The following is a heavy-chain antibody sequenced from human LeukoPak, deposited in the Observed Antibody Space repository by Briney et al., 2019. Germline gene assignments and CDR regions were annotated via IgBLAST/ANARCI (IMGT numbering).Heavy chain of an antibody. D-gene: IGHD3-16*02. J-gene: IGHJ4*02. CDR1: GFTFSSYA. CDR3: AKDPYVVSLDY. Sequence: PGGSLRLSCAASGFTFSSYAMSWVRQAPEKGLEWVSAISGSGSATYYAGSVKGRFTISRDNSKNMLYLQMNGLRADDTAVYYCAKDPYVVSLDYWGQGTLVTVSS. V-gene: IGHV3-23*01. CDR2: ISGSGSAT.